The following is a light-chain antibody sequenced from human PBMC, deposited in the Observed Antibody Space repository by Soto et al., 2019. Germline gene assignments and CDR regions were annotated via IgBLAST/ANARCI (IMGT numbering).Light chain of an antibody. CDR3: QHTFNSPPWT. CDR2: GAS. Sequence: DIHMTQSPSSLSASVGDTVTITCRASQNIDMYLNLYQQKPGKAPRVLISGASNLQSGVPSRFSGSGSGTDFTLTISSLQSEDFASYFCQHTFNSPPWTFGQGTKVDIK. J-gene: IGKJ1*01. V-gene: IGKV1-39*01. CDR1: QNIDMY.